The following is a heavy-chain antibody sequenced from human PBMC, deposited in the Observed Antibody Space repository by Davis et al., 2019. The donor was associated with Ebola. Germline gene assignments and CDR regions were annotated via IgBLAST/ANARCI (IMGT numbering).Heavy chain of an antibody. CDR2: ISGDGGST. CDR3: AKDMSPKYYDYVWGSYRYYYYYGMDV. CDR1: GFTFDDYA. Sequence: GESLKISCAASGFTFDDYAMHWVRQAPGKGLEWVSLISGDGGSTYYADSVKGRFTISRDNSKNSLYLQMNSLRTEDTALYYCAKDMSPKYYDYVWGSYRYYYYYGMDVWGQGTTVTVSS. D-gene: IGHD3-16*02. J-gene: IGHJ6*02. V-gene: IGHV3-43*02.